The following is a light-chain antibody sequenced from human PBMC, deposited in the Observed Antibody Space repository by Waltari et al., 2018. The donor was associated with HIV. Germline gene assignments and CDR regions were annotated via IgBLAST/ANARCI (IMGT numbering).Light chain of an antibody. CDR2: GAS. CDR1: QSVSDN. V-gene: IGKV3-15*01. J-gene: IGKJ2*01. Sequence: EIVMTQSPATLSVSPGERVTLSWRASQSVSDNLAWYQQKPGQAPRLLIYGASTRATGIPARFSGSGSGTEFTLTISSLQSEDFAVYYCQQYNDWPPLYTFGQGTKVEIK. CDR3: QQYNDWPPLYT.